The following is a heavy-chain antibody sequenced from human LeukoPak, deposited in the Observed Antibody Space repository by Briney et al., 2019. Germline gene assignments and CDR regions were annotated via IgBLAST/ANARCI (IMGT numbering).Heavy chain of an antibody. J-gene: IGHJ4*02. CDR3: ARDLTAGYSVPLDS. CDR1: GDSVSSNSAA. D-gene: IGHD2-15*01. Sequence: SQTLSLTCAISGDSVSSNSAAWNWIRQSPSRGLEWLGRTYYRSKWYTDCAGSVKSRMTVNPDTSRNQLSLHLSSVTPEDTAVYYCARDLTAGYSVPLDSWGQGTLVTVSS. V-gene: IGHV6-1*01. CDR2: TYYRSKWYT.